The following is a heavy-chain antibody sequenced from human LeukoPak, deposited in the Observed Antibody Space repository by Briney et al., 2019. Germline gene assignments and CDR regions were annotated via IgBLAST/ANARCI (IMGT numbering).Heavy chain of an antibody. CDR2: VSGRGERT. J-gene: IGHJ4*02. CDR1: GFSFNSYA. D-gene: IGHD2-8*01. CDR3: AKLPTHYCTNGVCYYDY. Sequence: GGSLGLSCAASGFSFNSYAMSWVRQAPGKGLEWVSAVSGRGERTYYADFVQGRFSISRDNSKDTVYLQMSSLRAEDTAVYYCAKLPTHYCTNGVCYYDYWGQGTLVTVSS. V-gene: IGHV3-23*01.